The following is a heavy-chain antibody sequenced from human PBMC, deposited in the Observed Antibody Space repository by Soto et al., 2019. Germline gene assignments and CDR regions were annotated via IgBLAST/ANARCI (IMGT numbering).Heavy chain of an antibody. CDR1: GGSFSCYY. V-gene: IGHV4-34*01. CDR3: AGGLVSSGPKSPSFGY. Sequence: SSETLSLTCAVYGGSFSCYYWSWIRQPPGKGLEWIGEINHSGSTNYNPSLKSRVTISVDTSKNQFSLKLSSVTAADTAVYYCAGGLVSSGPKSPSFGYWGQGTLVTVSS. J-gene: IGHJ4*02. CDR2: INHSGST. D-gene: IGHD3-22*01.